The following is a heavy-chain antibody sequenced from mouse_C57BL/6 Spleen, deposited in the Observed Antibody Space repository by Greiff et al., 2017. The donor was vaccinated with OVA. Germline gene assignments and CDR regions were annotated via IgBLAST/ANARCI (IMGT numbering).Heavy chain of an antibody. CDR2: IDPEDGET. J-gene: IGHJ2*01. V-gene: IGHV14-2*01. D-gene: IGHD2-1*01. Sequence: VQLQQSGAELVKPGASVKLSCTASGFNIKDYYMHWVKQRTEQGLEWIGRIDPEDGETKYAPKFPGKATITADTSSNTAYLQRSSLTSEDTAVYYCARHGNYGYCDYWGQGTTLTVSS. CDR3: ARHGNYGYCDY. CDR1: GFNIKDYY.